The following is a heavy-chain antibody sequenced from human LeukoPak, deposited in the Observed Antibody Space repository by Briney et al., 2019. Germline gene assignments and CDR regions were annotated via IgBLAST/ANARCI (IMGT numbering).Heavy chain of an antibody. D-gene: IGHD3-9*01. Sequence: GGSLRLSCAASGFTASTSYMNWVRQAPGKGLKWVSSISGSGGSTYYADSVKGRFTISRDNSKNTLYLQMNSLRAEDTAVYYCAKDYGLGGLLYDLLTGYSARYFDYWGQGTLVTVSS. CDR1: GFTASTSY. V-gene: IGHV3-23*01. J-gene: IGHJ4*02. CDR2: ISGSGGST. CDR3: AKDYGLGGLLYDLLTGYSARYFDY.